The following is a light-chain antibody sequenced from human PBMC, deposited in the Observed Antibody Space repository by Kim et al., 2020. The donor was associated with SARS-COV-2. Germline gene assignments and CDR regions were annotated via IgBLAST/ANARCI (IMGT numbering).Light chain of an antibody. CDR2: AAS. CDR1: QGIINY. CDR3: QQYKTYPLP. Sequence: SASVGDRFPFPFRSSQGIINYLAWFQQKPGKAPKSLIYAASRLQSGVPSKFSGSGSGTDFTLTITSLHPEDFATYYFQQYKTYPLPFGQGTKLEIK. V-gene: IGKV1-16*02. J-gene: IGKJ2*01.